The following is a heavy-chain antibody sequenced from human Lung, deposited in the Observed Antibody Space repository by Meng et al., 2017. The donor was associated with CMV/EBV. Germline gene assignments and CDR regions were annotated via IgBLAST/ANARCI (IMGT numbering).Heavy chain of an antibody. Sequence: SRGSISSGTYYWNWIRQPPGKGPGWIGYIDFTGRTYYSPSLRSRLTMSIETSRDEFSLKLSSVTAADSAVYFCAASIPAAGYGWFDPWGQGTLVTVSS. CDR2: IDFTGRT. V-gene: IGHV4-31*02. CDR1: RGSISSGTYY. J-gene: IGHJ5*02. D-gene: IGHD6-13*01. CDR3: AASIPAAGYGWFDP.